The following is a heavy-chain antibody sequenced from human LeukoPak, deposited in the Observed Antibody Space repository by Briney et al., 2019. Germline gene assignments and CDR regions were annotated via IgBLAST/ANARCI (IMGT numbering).Heavy chain of an antibody. V-gene: IGHV3-21*01. D-gene: IGHD5-18*01. CDR3: ARDVTDSLPWYYYMDV. CDR1: GFTFITYS. CDR2: ISSGSGYI. Sequence: PGGSLRLSCAVSGFTFITYSMNWVRQAPGKGLEWVSSISSGSGYIYQADSVKGRFTISRDNAKNSLYLQMNSLRAEDTAVYYCARDVTDSLPWYYYMDVWGKGTTVTVSS. J-gene: IGHJ6*03.